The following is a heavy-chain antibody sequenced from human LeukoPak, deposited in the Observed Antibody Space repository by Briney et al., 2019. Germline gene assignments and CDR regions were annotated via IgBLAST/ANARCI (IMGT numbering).Heavy chain of an antibody. V-gene: IGHV4-59*01. D-gene: IGHD2-21*02. CDR1: GGSISSYS. CDR3: ARELGVATLHFDF. Sequence: PSETLSPTCTVSGGSISSYSWSWIRQPPGKRLEWIGYIYNSGSTNYNPSLKSRVTVSVDTSKNQFSLKLSSVTAADTAVYYCARELGVATLHFDFWGQGILVTVSS. J-gene: IGHJ4*02. CDR2: IYNSGST.